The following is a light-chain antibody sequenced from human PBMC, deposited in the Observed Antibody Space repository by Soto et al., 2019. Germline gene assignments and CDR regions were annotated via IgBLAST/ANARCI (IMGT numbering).Light chain of an antibody. CDR3: LQHNSYPRT. CDR1: QSISSY. V-gene: IGKV1-39*01. Sequence: DIQMTQSPSSLSASVGDRVTITCRASQSISSYLNWYQQKPGKAPKLLIYAASSLQSGVPSTFSGSGSGTDFTLTISSLQPEDFATYYCLQHNSYPRTFGQGTKVDIK. J-gene: IGKJ1*01. CDR2: AAS.